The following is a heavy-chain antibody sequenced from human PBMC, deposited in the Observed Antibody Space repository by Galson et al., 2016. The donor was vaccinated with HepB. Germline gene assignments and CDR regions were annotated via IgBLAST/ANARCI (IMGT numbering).Heavy chain of an antibody. V-gene: IGHV3-48*02. Sequence: SLRLSCAASGFTFSSSEMNWLRQAPGKGLEWVSYITGSSDFIKYADSVKGRFTVSRDNAKNSVYLHMNSLRDEDTAVYFCARNTLRAAYFDYWSQGTLVTVSS. CDR3: ARNTLRAAYFDY. CDR1: GFTFSSSE. J-gene: IGHJ4*02. CDR2: ITGSSDFI. D-gene: IGHD2-15*01.